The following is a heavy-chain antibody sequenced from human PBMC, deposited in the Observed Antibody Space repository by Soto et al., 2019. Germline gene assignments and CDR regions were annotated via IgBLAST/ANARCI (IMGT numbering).Heavy chain of an antibody. CDR1: GGSFSGYY. V-gene: IGHV4-34*01. D-gene: IGHD6-13*01. J-gene: IGHJ4*01. CDR3: ARHGGGVAAAVFAFGY. CDR2: INHSGST. Sequence: SETLSLTCAVYGGSFSGYYWSWIRQPPGKGLEWIGEINHSGSTNYNPSLKSRVTISVDTSKNQFSLKVSSVTAADTAVYYCARHGGGVAAAVFAFGYWGQGTLVTGSS.